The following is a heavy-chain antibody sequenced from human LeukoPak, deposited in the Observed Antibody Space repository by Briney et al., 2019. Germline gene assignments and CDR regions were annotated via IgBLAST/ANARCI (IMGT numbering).Heavy chain of an antibody. Sequence: GRSLRLSCAASGFTFSSYGMHWVRQAPGRGLEWVAVISYDGSNKYYADSVKGRFTISRDNSKNTLYLQMNSLRAEDTAVYYCAKSFYGDYWGQGTLITVSS. CDR1: GFTFSSYG. V-gene: IGHV3-30*18. D-gene: IGHD4-17*01. J-gene: IGHJ4*02. CDR2: ISYDGSNK. CDR3: AKSFYGDY.